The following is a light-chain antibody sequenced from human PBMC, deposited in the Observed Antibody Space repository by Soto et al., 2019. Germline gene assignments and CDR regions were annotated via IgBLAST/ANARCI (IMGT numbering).Light chain of an antibody. Sequence: QSALTQPPSASGSPGQSVFISCTGASSGVGAYNYVSWYQQHPGKAPKLMIFEDAKRPSGVPDRFSGSKSGNTASLTVSGLQAEDEADYYCSSYVGSDVFFGGGTKLTVL. V-gene: IGLV2-8*01. J-gene: IGLJ2*01. CDR1: SSGVGAYNY. CDR3: SSYVGSDVF. CDR2: EDA.